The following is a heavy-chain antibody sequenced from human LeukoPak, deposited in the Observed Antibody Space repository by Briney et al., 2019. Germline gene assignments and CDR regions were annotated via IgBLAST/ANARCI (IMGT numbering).Heavy chain of an antibody. Sequence: KPSETLSLTCTVSGASVSSGSYDWGWIRQPPGKGLEWIVNMYDIGSTNHNPSPKSRVTISVDTSTNQFSLKLSSVTAADTAVYYCARDYSSSWGMNYYGMDVWGKGTTVTVSS. D-gene: IGHD6-13*01. CDR3: ARDYSSSWGMNYYGMDV. CDR2: MYDIGST. CDR1: GASVSSGSYD. V-gene: IGHV4-61*01. J-gene: IGHJ6*04.